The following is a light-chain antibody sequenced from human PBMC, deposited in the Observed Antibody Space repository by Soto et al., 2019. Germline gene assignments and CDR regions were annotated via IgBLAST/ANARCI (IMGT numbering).Light chain of an antibody. CDR2: DAS. CDR1: QNINDW. CDR3: QQYNSYSGA. J-gene: IGKJ1*01. Sequence: GDRVTITCRASQNINDWLAWYQQKPGKAPKLLIYDASSLESGVPSRFSGSGSGTEFTLTIHSLQPADFATYYCQQYNSYSGAFGQGTKVDIK. V-gene: IGKV1-5*01.